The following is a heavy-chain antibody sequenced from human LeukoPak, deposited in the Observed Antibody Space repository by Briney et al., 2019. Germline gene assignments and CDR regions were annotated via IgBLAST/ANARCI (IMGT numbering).Heavy chain of an antibody. CDR1: GFTFSSYW. J-gene: IGHJ4*02. Sequence: GGSLRLSCAASGFTFSSYWMTWVRQAPGKGLEWVANIKQDGSEKYYVDSVKGRFTISRDNAKNSLYLQMNSLRAEDTAVYYCARYPQRRYCSGGSCYSFDYWGQGTLVTVSS. CDR2: IKQDGSEK. CDR3: ARYPQRRYCSGGSCYSFDY. V-gene: IGHV3-7*01. D-gene: IGHD2-15*01.